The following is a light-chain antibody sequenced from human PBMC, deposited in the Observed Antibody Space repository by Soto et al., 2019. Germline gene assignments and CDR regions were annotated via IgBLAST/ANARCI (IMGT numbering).Light chain of an antibody. CDR1: QSVSNY. Sequence: EIVLTQSPATLSLSPGERATLSCRASQSVSNYLAWYQQKPGQAPRLLISDASNRATGIPARFSGSGSGTHFTLTISSLEPEDFAVYYCQPNSNWPPEYTFGQGTKLEIK. CDR2: DAS. CDR3: QPNSNWPPEYT. J-gene: IGKJ2*01. V-gene: IGKV3-11*01.